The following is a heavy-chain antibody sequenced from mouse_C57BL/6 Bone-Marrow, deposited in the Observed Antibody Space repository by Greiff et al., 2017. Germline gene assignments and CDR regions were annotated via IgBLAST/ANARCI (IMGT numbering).Heavy chain of an antibody. J-gene: IGHJ2*01. D-gene: IGHD3-3*01. CDR3: TTTGDDY. V-gene: IGHV14-4*01. CDR2: IDPENGDT. Sequence: EVKLQESGAELVRPGASVKLSCTASGFNIKDDYMHWVKQRPEQGLEWIGWIDPENGDTECASKFQGKATITADTSSNTAYLQLSSLTSEDTAVYYCTTTGDDYWGQGTTLTVSS. CDR1: GFNIKDDY.